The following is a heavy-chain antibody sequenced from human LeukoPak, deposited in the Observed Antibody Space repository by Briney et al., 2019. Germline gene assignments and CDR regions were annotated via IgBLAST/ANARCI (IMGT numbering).Heavy chain of an antibody. D-gene: IGHD2-15*01. CDR2: ISGSGGST. J-gene: IGHJ4*02. Sequence: PGGSLRLSCAASGFTFSSYSMNWVRQAPGKGLEWVSAISGSGGSTYYADSVKGRFTISRDNSKNTLYLQMNSLRAEDAAVYYCAKDRGVVAATGTFDYWGQGTLVTVSS. CDR1: GFTFSSYS. V-gene: IGHV3-23*01. CDR3: AKDRGVVAATGTFDY.